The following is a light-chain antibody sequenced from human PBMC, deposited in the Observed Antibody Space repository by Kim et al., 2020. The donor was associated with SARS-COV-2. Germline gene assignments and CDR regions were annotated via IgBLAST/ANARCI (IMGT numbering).Light chain of an antibody. J-gene: IGKJ4*01. V-gene: IGKV3-15*01. Sequence: VCPGEGVPLSCRASQSFSSRLAWFQQRPGQAPRLVIYDTSTRATGIPARFSGSGSGTEFTLTISSLESEDSAVYYCQQYNSWPLTFGGGTKVDIK. CDR3: QQYNSWPLT. CDR2: DTS. CDR1: QSFSSR.